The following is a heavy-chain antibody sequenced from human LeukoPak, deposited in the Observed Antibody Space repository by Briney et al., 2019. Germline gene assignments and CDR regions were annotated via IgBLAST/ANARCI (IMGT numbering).Heavy chain of an antibody. CDR1: GFTFSSYG. J-gene: IGHJ4*02. CDR3: AKDSIAAAGTYPDY. Sequence: GGSLRLSCAASGFTFSSYGMHWVRQAPGKGLEWVAFISYDGSNKYYADSVKGRFTISRDNSKNTLYLQMNSLRAEDTGVYYRAKDSIAAAGTYPDYWGQGTLVTVSS. V-gene: IGHV3-30*18. D-gene: IGHD6-13*01. CDR2: ISYDGSNK.